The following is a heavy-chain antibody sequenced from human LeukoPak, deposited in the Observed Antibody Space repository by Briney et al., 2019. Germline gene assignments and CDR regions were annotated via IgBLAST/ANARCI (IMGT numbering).Heavy chain of an antibody. CDR1: GFTFSNYN. CDR3: ARDFLEATQ. J-gene: IGHJ4*02. D-gene: IGHD5-12*01. V-gene: IGHV3-48*01. CDR2: ISSSSSTI. Sequence: GGSLRLSCAASGFTFSNYNMNWVRQAPGKGLEWVSYISSSSSTIYYADSVKGRFTISRDNAKNSLTLQRSSLRVEDTGVSFCARDFLEATQGGQPSLVTVSS.